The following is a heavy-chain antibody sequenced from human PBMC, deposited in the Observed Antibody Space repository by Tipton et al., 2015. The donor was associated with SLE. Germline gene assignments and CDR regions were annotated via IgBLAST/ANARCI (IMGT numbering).Heavy chain of an antibody. J-gene: IGHJ3*01. CDR2: IHYTGST. Sequence: TLSLTCTVSGGSVGNYYWSWIRQSPGKGLEWMGYIHYTGSTEYNPSLKSRVTISVDTSKNQFNLKLRSVTVVDTAMYYCAREHISSLRDAFEVWGQGTMVTVS. V-gene: IGHV4-59*02. CDR1: GGSVGNYY. CDR3: AREHISSLRDAFEV. D-gene: IGHD2-15*01.